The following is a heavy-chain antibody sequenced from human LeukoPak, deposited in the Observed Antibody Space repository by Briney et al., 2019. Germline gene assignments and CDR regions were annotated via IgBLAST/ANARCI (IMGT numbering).Heavy chain of an antibody. D-gene: IGHD5-24*01. Sequence: GGSLRLSCAASGFTFDDYGMSWVRQAPGKGLEWVSGINWNGGSTGYADSVKGRFTISRDNAKNSLYLQMNSLRAEDTAVYYCAKVGMVTMWKYYFDYWGQGTLVTVSS. CDR1: GFTFDDYG. CDR3: AKVGMVTMWKYYFDY. J-gene: IGHJ4*02. V-gene: IGHV3-20*04. CDR2: INWNGGST.